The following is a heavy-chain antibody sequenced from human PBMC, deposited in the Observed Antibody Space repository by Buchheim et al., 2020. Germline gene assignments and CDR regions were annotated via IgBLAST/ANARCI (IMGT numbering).Heavy chain of an antibody. CDR1: GYTFTSYY. CDR3: AGQTYYYDSSGYSFDP. CDR2: INPSGGST. V-gene: IGHV1-46*01. J-gene: IGHJ5*02. D-gene: IGHD3-22*01. Sequence: QVQLVQSGAEVKKPGASVKVSCKASGYTFTSYYMHWVRQAPGQGLEWMGIINPSGGSTSYAQKFQGRVTMTRDTSTSTVYMKLSSLRSEETAVYYCAGQTYYYDSSGYSFDPWGQGTL.